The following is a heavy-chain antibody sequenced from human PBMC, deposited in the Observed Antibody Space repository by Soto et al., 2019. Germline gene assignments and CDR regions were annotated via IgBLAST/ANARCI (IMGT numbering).Heavy chain of an antibody. CDR2: INSDGSST. J-gene: IGHJ1*01. V-gene: IGHV3-74*01. D-gene: IGHD3-10*01. CDR1: GFTFSSYW. Sequence: EVQLVESGGGLVQPGGSLRLSCAASGFTFSSYWMHWVRQAPGKGLVWVSRINSDGSSTSYADSVKGRFTISRDNAKNTLYLQMNSLRAEDTAVYYCARAGLLWFGEVEYFQHWGQGTLVTVSS. CDR3: ARAGLLWFGEVEYFQH.